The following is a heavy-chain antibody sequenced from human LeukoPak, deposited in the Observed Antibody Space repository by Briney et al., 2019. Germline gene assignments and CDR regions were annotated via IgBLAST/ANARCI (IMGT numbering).Heavy chain of an antibody. V-gene: IGHV1-8*01. CDR1: GYTFTSYD. J-gene: IGHJ6*03. CDR2: MNPNSGNT. D-gene: IGHD3-3*01. CDR3: ARGAPYDFWSGYYDYYMDV. Sequence: SVKVSCKASGYTFTSYDINWVRQATGQGLEWMGWMNPNSGNTGYAQKFQGRVTMTRNTSISTAYMELSSLRSEDTAVYYCARGAPYDFWSGYYDYYMDVWGKGTTVTVSS.